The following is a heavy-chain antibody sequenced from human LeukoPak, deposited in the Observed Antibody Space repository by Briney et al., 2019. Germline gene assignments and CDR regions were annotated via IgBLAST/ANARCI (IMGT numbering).Heavy chain of an antibody. D-gene: IGHD3-3*01. V-gene: IGHV3-53*05. J-gene: IGHJ4*02. CDR1: GFTVSSNY. CDR3: ARETSGYYTYFDY. Sequence: GGSLRLSCAASGFTVSSNYMSWVRQAPGKGLEWVSVIYSGGSTYYADSVKGRFTISRDNSKNTLYLQMNSLRAEDTAVYYCARETSGYYTYFDYWGQGTLVTVSS. CDR2: IYSGGST.